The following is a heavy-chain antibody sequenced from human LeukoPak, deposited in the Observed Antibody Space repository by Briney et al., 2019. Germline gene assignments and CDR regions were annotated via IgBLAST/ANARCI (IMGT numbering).Heavy chain of an antibody. V-gene: IGHV3-33*08. Sequence: RRSLRLSCAAYGFSFSTYGMHWVRQAPGKRLESVAVIWYDGSHQYYADSVKGRFTISRDMSNNTLYLQMNNLRVDDTALYYCARDLGLRYGSGAYRFDPWGQGTQVIVSS. CDR3: ARDLGLRYGSGAYRFDP. CDR2: IWYDGSHQ. J-gene: IGHJ5*02. CDR1: GFSFSTYG. D-gene: IGHD3-10*01.